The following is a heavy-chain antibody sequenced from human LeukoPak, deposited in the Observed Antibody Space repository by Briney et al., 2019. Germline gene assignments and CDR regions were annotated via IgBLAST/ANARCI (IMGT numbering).Heavy chain of an antibody. Sequence: GGSLRLSCAASGFTFSSYGMHWVRQAPGKGLEWVAVIPYDGSNKYYADSVKGRFTISRDNSKNTLYLQMNSLRAEDTAVYYCAKGILFLAVAAPFDYWGQGTLVTVSS. D-gene: IGHD6-19*01. CDR1: GFTFSSYG. J-gene: IGHJ4*02. CDR2: IPYDGSNK. CDR3: AKGILFLAVAAPFDY. V-gene: IGHV3-30*18.